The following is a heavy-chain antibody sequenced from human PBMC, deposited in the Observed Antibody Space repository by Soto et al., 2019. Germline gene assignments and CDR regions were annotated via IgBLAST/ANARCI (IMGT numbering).Heavy chain of an antibody. D-gene: IGHD3-3*01. CDR2: FDPEDGET. CDR3: ARALVRCLDWVPDEYYYPMDV. Sequence: ASVKVSCKVSGYTLTDLSMHWVRQAPGKGLEWMGGFDPEDGETIYAQKFQGRVTMTEDTSTDTAYMEVSRLRSDDTAVYYCARALVRCLDWVPDEYYYPMDVWGQGTTGNGS. J-gene: IGHJ6*02. CDR1: GYTLTDLS. V-gene: IGHV1-24*01.